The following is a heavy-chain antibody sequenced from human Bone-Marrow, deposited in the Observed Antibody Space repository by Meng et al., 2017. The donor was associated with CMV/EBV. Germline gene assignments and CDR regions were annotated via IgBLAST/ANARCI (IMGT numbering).Heavy chain of an antibody. Sequence: SVKVSCKASGGTFSSYAISWVRQAPGQGLEWMGGIIPIFGTANYAQKFQGRVTITTDESTSTAYMELSSLRSEDTAVYYCARDDVYDFWSGYRKYYYDGMDVWGQGTMVTVSS. CDR1: GGTFSSYA. D-gene: IGHD3-3*01. CDR3: ARDDVYDFWSGYRKYYYDGMDV. J-gene: IGHJ6*02. V-gene: IGHV1-69*05. CDR2: IIPIFGTA.